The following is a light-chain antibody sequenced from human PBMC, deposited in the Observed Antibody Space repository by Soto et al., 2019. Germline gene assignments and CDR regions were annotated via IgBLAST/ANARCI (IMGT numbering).Light chain of an antibody. J-gene: IGKJ1*01. CDR2: GAF. CDR1: QSLSSY. CDR3: QQRSKWPRT. V-gene: IGKV3-11*01. Sequence: EIVLTQSPATLSLSPGERATLSCRASQSLSSYLDWYQKKPGQAPRLLIYGAFNRATGIPARFSGSGFGTDFTLTISSLEPEDFAVYYCQQRSKWPRTFGQGTKVDIK.